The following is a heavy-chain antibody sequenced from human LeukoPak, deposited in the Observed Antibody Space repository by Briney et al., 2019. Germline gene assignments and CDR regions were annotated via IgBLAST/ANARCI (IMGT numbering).Heavy chain of an antibody. D-gene: IGHD6-19*01. CDR2: ISGSGGST. CDR3: AKDSTGVAATDY. J-gene: IGHJ4*02. CDR1: GFTFSRYA. Sequence: TGGSLRLSCVASGFTFSRYAMRWVRQAPGKGLEWVSAISGSGGSTYYADSVKGRFTISRDNSKYTLYLQINSLRAEDTAVYYCAKDSTGVAATDYWGQGTLVTVSS. V-gene: IGHV3-23*01.